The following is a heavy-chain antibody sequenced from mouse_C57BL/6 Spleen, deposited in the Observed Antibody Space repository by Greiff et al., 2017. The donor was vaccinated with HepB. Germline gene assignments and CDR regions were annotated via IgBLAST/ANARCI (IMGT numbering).Heavy chain of an antibody. CDR3: ADGYYKAY. CDR1: GYTFTDYY. CDR2: INPNNGGT. Sequence: VHVKQSGPELVKPGASVKISCKASGYTFTDYYMNWVKQSHGKSLEWIGDINPNNGGTSYNQKFKGKATLTVDKSSSTAYMELRSLTSEDSAVYYCADGYYKAYWGQGTLVTVSA. V-gene: IGHV1-26*01. D-gene: IGHD2-3*01. J-gene: IGHJ3*01.